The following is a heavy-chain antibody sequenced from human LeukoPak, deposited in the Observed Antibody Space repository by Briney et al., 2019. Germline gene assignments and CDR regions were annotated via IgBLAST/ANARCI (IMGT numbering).Heavy chain of an antibody. Sequence: SSETLSLTCTVSGGSISSYYWSWIRQPPGKGLEWIGYIYYSGSTNYNPSLKSRVTISLDTSKNRFSLKLSSVTAADTAVYYCARGYWGGTDAFDIWGQGTMVTVSS. J-gene: IGHJ3*02. CDR2: IYYSGST. CDR1: GGSISSYY. D-gene: IGHD7-27*01. CDR3: ARGYWGGTDAFDI. V-gene: IGHV4-59*12.